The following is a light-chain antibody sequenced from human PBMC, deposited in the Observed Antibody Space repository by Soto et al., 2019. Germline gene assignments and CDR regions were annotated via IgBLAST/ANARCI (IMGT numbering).Light chain of an antibody. J-gene: IGKJ5*01. CDR1: QSVDST. Sequence: ETVMTQSPATVSVSPGDGATLSCRASQSVDSTLAWYQQKPGQTPRLLMYGASTRPTGIPARFSGSGSGTEFTLTISSLQSEDFAVYYCQQYNNWPITFGQGTRLEIK. CDR3: QQYNNWPIT. V-gene: IGKV3D-15*01. CDR2: GAS.